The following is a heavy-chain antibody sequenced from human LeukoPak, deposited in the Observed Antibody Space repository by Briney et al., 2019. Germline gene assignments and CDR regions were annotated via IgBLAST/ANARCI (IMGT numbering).Heavy chain of an antibody. V-gene: IGHV1-46*01. J-gene: IGHJ4*02. CDR1: GYTFTSYY. CDR3: ARHRSGWLQSSFDY. Sequence: GASVKVSCKASGYTFTSYYMHWVRQAPGQGLEWMGIINPSGGSTSYAQKFQGRVTISVDTSKNQFSLKLSSVTAADTAVYYCARHRSGWLQSSFDYWGRGTLVTVSS. D-gene: IGHD5-24*01. CDR2: INPSGGST.